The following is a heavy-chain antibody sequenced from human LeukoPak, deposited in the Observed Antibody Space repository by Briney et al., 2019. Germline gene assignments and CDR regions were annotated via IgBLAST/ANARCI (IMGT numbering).Heavy chain of an antibody. CDR2: MNGEGTTI. CDR1: GLIFRTTW. J-gene: IGHJ4*02. D-gene: IGHD1-7*01. Sequence: QPGGSLRLSCATSGLIFRTTWMHWVRQAPGKGLMWVSRMNGEGTTIDYADSVKGRFTVSRDYAKNTLFLQMNNLRTEDTALYFCATARNFRFEYWGQGSLVIVSA. V-gene: IGHV3-74*01. CDR3: ATARNFRFEY.